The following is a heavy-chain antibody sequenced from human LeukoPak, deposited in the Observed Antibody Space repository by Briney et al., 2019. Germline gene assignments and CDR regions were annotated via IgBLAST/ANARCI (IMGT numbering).Heavy chain of an antibody. J-gene: IGHJ5*02. CDR3: AREGYCSGGTCYSTMNWFDP. V-gene: IGHV1-18*01. D-gene: IGHD2-15*01. CDR2: ISAYNGNT. Sequence: GASVKVSCKASGYRFTSYGTTWVRQAPGQGLEWMGWISAYNGNTNYAQKLQGRVTLTTDTSTSTAYMELRSLRSDDTAVYYCAREGYCSGGTCYSTMNWFDPWGQGTLVTVSS. CDR1: GYRFTSYG.